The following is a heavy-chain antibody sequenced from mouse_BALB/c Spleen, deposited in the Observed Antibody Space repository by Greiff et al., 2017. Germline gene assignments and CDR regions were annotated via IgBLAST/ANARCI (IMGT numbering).Heavy chain of an antibody. CDR3: ARSEQLGPYFDY. Sequence: EVQLQESGPGLVKPSQSLSLTCTVTGYSITSDYAWNWIRQFPGNKLEWMGYISYSGSTSYNPSLKSRISITRDTSKNQFFLQLNSVTTEDTATYYCARSEQLGPYFDYWGQGTTLTVSS. CDR1: GYSITSDYA. CDR2: ISYSGST. D-gene: IGHD3-1*01. J-gene: IGHJ2*01. V-gene: IGHV3-2*02.